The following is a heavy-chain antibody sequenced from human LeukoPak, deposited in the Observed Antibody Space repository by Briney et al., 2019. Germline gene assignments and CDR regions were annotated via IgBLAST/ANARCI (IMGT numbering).Heavy chain of an antibody. CDR2: ISSSSSTI. V-gene: IGHV3-48*01. D-gene: IGHD4-17*01. CDR1: GFTFSSYS. CDR3: ARDSYPVQDYGDYPDY. Sequence: GGSLRLSCAASGFTFSSYSMNWVRQAPGKGLEWVSYISSSSSTIYYADSVKGRFTISRDNAKNSLYLQMNSLRAQDTAVYYCARDSYPVQDYGDYPDYWGQGTLVTVSS. J-gene: IGHJ4*02.